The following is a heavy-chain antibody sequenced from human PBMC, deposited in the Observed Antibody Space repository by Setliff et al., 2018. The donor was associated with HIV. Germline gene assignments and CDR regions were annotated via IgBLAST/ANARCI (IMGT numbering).Heavy chain of an antibody. CDR1: GASIISSNW. J-gene: IGHJ3*02. Sequence: PSETLSLTCAVSGASIISSNWWSWVRQPPGKGLEWIGEIYHDGSTNYNPSLKSRVTILVDKSKNQFSLKMSSVTAADTAVYYCARVAVAGTTFDVFDIWGQGTMVTVSS. CDR2: IYHDGST. CDR3: ARVAVAGTTFDVFDI. D-gene: IGHD6-19*01. V-gene: IGHV4-4*02.